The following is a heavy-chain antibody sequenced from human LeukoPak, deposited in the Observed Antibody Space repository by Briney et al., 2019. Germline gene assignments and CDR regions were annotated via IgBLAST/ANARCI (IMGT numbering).Heavy chain of an antibody. CDR1: GGTFSSYA. Sequence: SVKVSCKASGGTFSSYAISWVRQAPGQGLEWMGRIIPIFGTANYAQKFQGRVTITTDESTSTAYMELRSLRSDDTAVYYCARAPGYYYDSSGYGWFDPWGQGTLVTVSS. J-gene: IGHJ5*02. CDR3: ARAPGYYYDSSGYGWFDP. V-gene: IGHV1-69*05. CDR2: IIPIFGTA. D-gene: IGHD3-22*01.